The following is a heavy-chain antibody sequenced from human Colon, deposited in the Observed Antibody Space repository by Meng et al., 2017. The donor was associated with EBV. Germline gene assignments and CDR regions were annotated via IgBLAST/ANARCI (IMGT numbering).Heavy chain of an antibody. D-gene: IGHD2/OR15-2a*01. CDR2: ISTNTGTP. CDR3: ARGGNFDP. CDR1: GYTFSTYT. Sequence: QVKLLQSGSEFKKPGASVKVYCKASGYTFSTYTINWVRQAHGRGLEWMGWISTNTGTPTYTQGFTGRFVFSLDTSVSTAYLQISSLKAEDTAVYYCARGGNFDPWGQGTLVTVSS. J-gene: IGHJ5*02. V-gene: IGHV7-4-1*02.